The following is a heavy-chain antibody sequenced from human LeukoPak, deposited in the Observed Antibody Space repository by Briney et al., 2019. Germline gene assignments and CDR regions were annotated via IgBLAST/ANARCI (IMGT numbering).Heavy chain of an antibody. CDR1: GGSISSYY. D-gene: IGHD3-10*01. J-gene: IGHJ4*02. CDR2: IYYSGST. Sequence: SETLSLTCTVSGGSISSYYWSWIRQPPRRGLGWVGYIYYSGSTNYNTSLNSRVTISVDTSKNQFSLKLSSVTAADTAVYYCASSSTLYYGSGSYHLFDYWGQGTLVTVSS. CDR3: ASSSTLYYGSGSYHLFDY. V-gene: IGHV4-59*01.